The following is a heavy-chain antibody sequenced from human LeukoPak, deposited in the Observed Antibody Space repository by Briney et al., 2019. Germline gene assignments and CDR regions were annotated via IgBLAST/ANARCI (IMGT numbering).Heavy chain of an antibody. V-gene: IGHV4-31*03. CDR2: IYYSGST. Sequence: SETLSLTCTVSGGSISSGGYYWSWIRQHPGKGLEWVGYIYYSGSTYYNPSLKSRVTISVDTSKNQFSLKLSSVTAADTAVYYCAKDFGAAVAGIFWYYFDYWGQGTLVTVSS. CDR3: AKDFGAAVAGIFWYYFDY. D-gene: IGHD6-19*01. J-gene: IGHJ4*02. CDR1: GGSISSGGYY.